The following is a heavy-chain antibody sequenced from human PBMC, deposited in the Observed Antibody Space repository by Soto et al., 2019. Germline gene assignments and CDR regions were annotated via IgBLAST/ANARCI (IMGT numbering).Heavy chain of an antibody. D-gene: IGHD1-7*01. V-gene: IGHV3-30-3*01. J-gene: IGHJ6*02. CDR1: GFTFSSYA. CDR2: ISYDGSNN. CDR3: ARDEGHWNYVILAYYYGMDV. Sequence: GGSLRLSCAASGFTFSSYAMHWVRQAPGKGLEWVAVISYDGSNNYYADSVKGRFTISRDNSKNTLYLQMNSLRAEDTAVYYCARDEGHWNYVILAYYYGMDVWGQGTTVTVSS.